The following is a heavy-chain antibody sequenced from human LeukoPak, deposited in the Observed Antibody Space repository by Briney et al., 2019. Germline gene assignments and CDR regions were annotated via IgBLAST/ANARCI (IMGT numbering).Heavy chain of an antibody. J-gene: IGHJ4*02. CDR1: GFTFRSHW. Sequence: QTGGSLRLSCTASGFTFRSHWMTWVRQSPGKGLEWVANIKEDGSVKYYVDSVKGRFTISRDNTKNELYLQMSSLRADDTAVYFCARDSTWVLDYWGQGTLISVSS. D-gene: IGHD1-26*01. V-gene: IGHV3-7*03. CDR3: ARDSTWVLDY. CDR2: IKEDGSVK.